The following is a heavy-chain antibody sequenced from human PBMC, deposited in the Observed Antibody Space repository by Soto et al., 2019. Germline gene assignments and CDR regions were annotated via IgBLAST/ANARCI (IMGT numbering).Heavy chain of an antibody. CDR1: GYSFTSYW. D-gene: IGHD4-17*01. Sequence: PGESLKISCKGSGYSFTSYWIGWVRQMPGKGLEWMGIIYPGDSDTRYSPSFQGQVTISADKSISTAYLQWSSLKASDTAMYYCARHKGYGGNSVTFRCYYYGMDVWGQGTTVTVAS. J-gene: IGHJ6*02. CDR3: ARHKGYGGNSVTFRCYYYGMDV. CDR2: IYPGDSDT. V-gene: IGHV5-51*01.